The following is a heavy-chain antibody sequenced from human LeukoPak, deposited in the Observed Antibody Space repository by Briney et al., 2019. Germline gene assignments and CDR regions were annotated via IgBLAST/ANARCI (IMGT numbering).Heavy chain of an antibody. CDR2: ISGSGGST. V-gene: IGHV3-23*01. Sequence: PGGSLRLSCAASGFTFSSYAMSWVRQAPGKGLEWVSAISGSGGSTYFADSVKGRFTISRENSRNTLYLQMNSLRAEDTAVYYCAKGQTYQLLYGQPFDIWGQGTMVTVSS. CDR3: AKGQTYQLLYGQPFDI. J-gene: IGHJ3*02. CDR1: GFTFSSYA. D-gene: IGHD2-2*02.